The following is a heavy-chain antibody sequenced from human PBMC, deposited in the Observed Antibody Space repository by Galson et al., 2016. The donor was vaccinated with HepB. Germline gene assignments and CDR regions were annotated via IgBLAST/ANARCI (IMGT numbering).Heavy chain of an antibody. J-gene: IGHJ4*02. CDR1: GFTFSDYY. V-gene: IGHV3-11*06. D-gene: IGHD3-22*01. CDR2: ISSGSSYI. CDR3: ARVFSHSSGFYALYYFDY. Sequence: SLRLSCAASGFTFSDYYMSWIRQAPGKGLEWISYISSGSSYINYAASVKGRFTISRDNATNSLYLQMNSLRAEDTAVYYCARVFSHSSGFYALYYFDYWGQGTLVTVSS.